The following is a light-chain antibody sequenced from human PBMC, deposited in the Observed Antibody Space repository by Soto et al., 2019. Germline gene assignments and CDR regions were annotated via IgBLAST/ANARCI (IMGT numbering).Light chain of an antibody. V-gene: IGLV2-14*01. CDR3: NSFRVNRLYV. CDR2: EVT. J-gene: IGLJ1*01. CDR1: SSDVGGYNA. Sequence: ALAQPASVSGSPGQTITISCTGTSSDVGGYNAVSWYQHHPGKAPKLIIYEVTHRPAGISDRFSASKSGNTASLTISGLQAEDEADYYCNSFRVNRLYVFGTGTKVTVL.